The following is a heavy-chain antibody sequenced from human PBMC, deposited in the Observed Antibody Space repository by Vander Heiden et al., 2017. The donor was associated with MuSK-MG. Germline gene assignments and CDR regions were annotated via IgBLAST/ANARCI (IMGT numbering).Heavy chain of an antibody. Sequence: GGYYWSWSRQHPGKGLEWIGYIYYSGSTYYNPSLKSRVTISVDTSKNQFSLKLSSVTAADTAVYYCARDRYGGLDYWGQGTLVTVSS. D-gene: IGHD3-16*02. CDR1: GGYY. CDR3: ARDRYGGLDY. CDR2: IYYSGST. V-gene: IGHV4-31*02. J-gene: IGHJ4*02.